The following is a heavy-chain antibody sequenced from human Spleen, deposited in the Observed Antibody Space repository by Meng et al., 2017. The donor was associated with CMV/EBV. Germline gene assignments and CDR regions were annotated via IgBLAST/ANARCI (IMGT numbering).Heavy chain of an antibody. CDR1: GYTFTGYY. V-gene: IGHV1-69*05. CDR3: ARGEAARYYYYGMDV. CDR2: IIPIFGTA. J-gene: IGHJ6*02. Sequence: SVKVSCKASGYTFTGYYMHWVRQAPGQGLEWMGGIIPIFGTANYAQKFQGRVTITTDESTSTAYMELSSLRSEDTAVYYCARGEAARYYYYGMDVWGQGTTVTVSS. D-gene: IGHD6-6*01.